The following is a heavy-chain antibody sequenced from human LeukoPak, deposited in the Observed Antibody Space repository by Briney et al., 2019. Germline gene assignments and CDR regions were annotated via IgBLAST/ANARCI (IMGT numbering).Heavy chain of an antibody. CDR3: ARGDRYIDY. CDR2: IYSGGST. Sequence: GGSLRLSCAASGFTFSSYWMHWVRRVPGKGLEWVSVIYSGGSTFYADSVKGRFTISRDNSKNTLYLQMNSLRADGTAVYYCARGDRYIDYWGQGTLVTVSS. CDR1: GFTFSSYW. V-gene: IGHV3-53*01. D-gene: IGHD2-21*02. J-gene: IGHJ4*02.